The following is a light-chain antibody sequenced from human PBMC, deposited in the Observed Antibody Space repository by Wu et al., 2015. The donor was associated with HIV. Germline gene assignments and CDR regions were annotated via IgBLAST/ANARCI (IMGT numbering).Light chain of an antibody. V-gene: IGKV1-5*03. CDR1: QSISGL. J-gene: IGKJ1*01. Sequence: DIQMTQSPPSLSASVGDTISATCRASQSISGLLAWYQQKPGKAPKLLIYQSSSLETGIPSRFSGSTSGSDFILTITTLQPDDFATYYCQQYNAYPWTFGQGTKVDIK. CDR3: QQYNAYPWT. CDR2: QSS.